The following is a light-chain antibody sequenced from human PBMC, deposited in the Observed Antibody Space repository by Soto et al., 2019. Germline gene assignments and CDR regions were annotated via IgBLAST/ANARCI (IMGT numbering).Light chain of an antibody. CDR1: QSITTY. Sequence: DIQMTQSPSSLSASVGDRVTITCRASQSITTYLNWYQQKPGKAPKVLICAASSLQSGVPSRFSGSGSGTEFTLTISGLQPEDFGTYYCQQAYNTPWTFGQGTKVEIK. J-gene: IGKJ1*01. V-gene: IGKV1-39*01. CDR3: QQAYNTPWT. CDR2: AAS.